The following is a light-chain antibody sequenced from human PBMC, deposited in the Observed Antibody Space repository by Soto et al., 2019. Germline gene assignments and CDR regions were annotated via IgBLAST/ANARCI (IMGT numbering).Light chain of an antibody. Sequence: QSVLTQPPSVSAAPGQKVTISCSGSSSNIGNNYVSWYQQLPGTAPKLLIYDNDQRYAGIPDRFSGSKSGTSGTLGITGRQTGDEADYYCGTWNSSLSTHGFGSGTKLTVL. CDR1: SSNIGNNY. CDR2: DND. CDR3: GTWNSSLSTHG. V-gene: IGLV1-51*01. J-gene: IGLJ1*01.